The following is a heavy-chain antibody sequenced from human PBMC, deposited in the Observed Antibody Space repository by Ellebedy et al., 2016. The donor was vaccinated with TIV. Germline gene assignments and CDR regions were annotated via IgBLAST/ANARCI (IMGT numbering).Heavy chain of an antibody. CDR2: LSGSGGRA. J-gene: IGHJ6*02. V-gene: IGHV3-23*01. CDR1: GFTFTSYA. CDR3: ARGGTYYDFWSGPFYYYYYGMDV. Sequence: GESLKISCAASGFTFTSYAMSWVRQAPGKGLEWVSSLSGSGGRADYADSVKGRFTISRDNSKNTLYLQMNSLRAEDTAVYYCARGGTYYDFWSGPFYYYYYGMDVWGQGTTVTVSS. D-gene: IGHD3-3*01.